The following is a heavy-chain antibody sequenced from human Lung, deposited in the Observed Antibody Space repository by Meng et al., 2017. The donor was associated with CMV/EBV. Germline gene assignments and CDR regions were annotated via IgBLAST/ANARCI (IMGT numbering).Heavy chain of an antibody. CDR3: AKRGDSSGTYAMDV. V-gene: IGHV3-30*02. CDR1: GFTFSSYA. J-gene: IGHJ6*02. Sequence: SCAASGFTFSSYAMHWVRQAPGKGLEWVANIRFDGTNKYHADSVKGRFTIPRDNSKNTLYLQMNSLRAEDTAVYYCAKRGDSSGTYAMDVWGQGXTVTVSS. D-gene: IGHD3-22*01. CDR2: IRFDGTNK.